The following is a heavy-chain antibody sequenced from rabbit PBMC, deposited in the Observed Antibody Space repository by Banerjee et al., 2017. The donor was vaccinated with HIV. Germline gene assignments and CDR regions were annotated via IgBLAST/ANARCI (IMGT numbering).Heavy chain of an antibody. Sequence: QSLEESGGDLVKPGASLTLTCTASGFSFSSNAMCWVRQAPGKGLEWIGCIYAGSGNTYYASWAKGRFTISKTSSTTVTLQMTSLTAADTATYFCARDHEGDRDNFDTWGFALWGQGTLVTVS. J-gene: IGHJ3*01. V-gene: IGHV1S40*01. CDR3: ARDHEGDRDNFDTWGFAL. D-gene: IGHD2-1*01. CDR2: IYAGSGNT. CDR1: GFSFSSNA.